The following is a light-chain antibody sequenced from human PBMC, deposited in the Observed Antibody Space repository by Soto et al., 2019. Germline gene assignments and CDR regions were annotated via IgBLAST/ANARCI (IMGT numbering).Light chain of an antibody. CDR2: DAS. Sequence: EIVLTQSPGTLSLSPGERATLSCRASQSVSSSYLAWYQQKPGQAPRLLIYDASIRATGIPARFSGSGSETDFSLTISSLEPEDFAVYSCQPRARWVTFGQGTRLEIK. J-gene: IGKJ5*01. CDR1: QSVSSSY. V-gene: IGKV3D-20*02. CDR3: QPRARWVT.